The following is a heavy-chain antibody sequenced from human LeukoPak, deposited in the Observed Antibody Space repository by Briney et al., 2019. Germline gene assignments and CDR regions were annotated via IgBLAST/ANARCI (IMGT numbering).Heavy chain of an antibody. J-gene: IGHJ3*02. CDR3: ASPYYYDSSGQTANSFDI. D-gene: IGHD3-22*01. CDR1: GGTFNNYA. Sequence: SVKVSCKASGGTFNNYAINWVRQAPGQGLEWMGRFIPMFGIPNYAQKFQGRVTMTADKIMSIAYMELSSLRSEDTAIYYCASPYYYDSSGQTANSFDIWGQGTMVTVSS. V-gene: IGHV1-69*04. CDR2: FIPMFGIP.